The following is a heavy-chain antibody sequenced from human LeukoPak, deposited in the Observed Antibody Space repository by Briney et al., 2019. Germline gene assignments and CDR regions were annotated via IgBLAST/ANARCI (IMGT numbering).Heavy chain of an antibody. CDR1: GGSFSGYY. CDR2: INHSGST. Sequence: SXXLSLTCAVYGGSFSGYYWSWIRQPPGKGLEWIGEINHSGSTNYNPSLKSRVTISVDTSKNQFPLKLSSVTAADTAVYYCARGVGYSYGTGWGQGTLVTVSS. J-gene: IGHJ4*02. CDR3: ARGVGYSYGTG. V-gene: IGHV4-34*01. D-gene: IGHD5-18*01.